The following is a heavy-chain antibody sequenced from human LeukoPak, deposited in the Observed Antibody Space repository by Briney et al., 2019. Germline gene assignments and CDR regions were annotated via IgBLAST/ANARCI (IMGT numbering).Heavy chain of an antibody. Sequence: PSETLSLTCTVSGGSISSSSYYWGWIRQPPGKGLEWVGEINHSGSTNYNPSLKSRVTISVDTSKNQFSLKLSSVTAADTAVYYCARNPPRRQLDYWGQGTLVTVSS. D-gene: IGHD6-13*01. V-gene: IGHV4-39*07. CDR1: GGSISSSSYY. CDR3: ARNPPRRQLDY. J-gene: IGHJ4*02. CDR2: INHSGST.